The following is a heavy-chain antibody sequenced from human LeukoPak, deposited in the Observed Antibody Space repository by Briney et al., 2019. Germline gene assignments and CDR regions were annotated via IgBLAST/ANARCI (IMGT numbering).Heavy chain of an antibody. CDR3: ARTDSSGWYRVSYFDY. Sequence: APVKVSCKASGGTFSSYAISWVRQAPGQGLEWMGRIIPILGIANYAQKFQGRVTITADKSTSTAYMELSSLKASDTAMYYCARTDSSGWYRVSYFDYWGQGTLVTVSS. D-gene: IGHD6-19*01. CDR1: GGTFSSYA. V-gene: IGHV1-69*04. CDR2: IIPILGIA. J-gene: IGHJ4*02.